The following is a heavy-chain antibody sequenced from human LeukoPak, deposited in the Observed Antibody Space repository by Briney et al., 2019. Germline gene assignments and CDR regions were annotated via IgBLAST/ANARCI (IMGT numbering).Heavy chain of an antibody. CDR1: GFTFSSYW. CDR2: INSDGSNT. J-gene: IGHJ5*02. D-gene: IGHD2-2*01. Sequence: PGGSLRLSCAASGFTFSSYWMHWVRQAPGKGLVWVSRINSDGSNTNYADSVKGRFTISRDNAKNTLYLQMNSLRAEDTAVYYCARGWDIVVVPAASGPWGQGTLVTVSS. CDR3: ARGWDIVVVPAASGP. V-gene: IGHV3-74*01.